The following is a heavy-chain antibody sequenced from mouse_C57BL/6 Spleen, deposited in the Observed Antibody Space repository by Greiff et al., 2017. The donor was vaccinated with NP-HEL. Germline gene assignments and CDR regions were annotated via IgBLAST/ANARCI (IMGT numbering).Heavy chain of an antibody. CDR3: ASGSQATGFAY. D-gene: IGHD3-2*02. V-gene: IGHV1-9*01. Sequence: VQLQQSGAELMKPGASVKLSCKATGYTFTGYWIEWVKQRPGHGLEWIGEILPGSGSTNYNEKFKGKATFTADTSSNTAYMQLSSLTTEDSAIYYCASGSQATGFAYWGQGTLVTVSA. J-gene: IGHJ3*01. CDR2: ILPGSGST. CDR1: GYTFTGYW.